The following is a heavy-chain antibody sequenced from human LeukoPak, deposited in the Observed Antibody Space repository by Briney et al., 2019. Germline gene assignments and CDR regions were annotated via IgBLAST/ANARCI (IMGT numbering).Heavy chain of an antibody. J-gene: IGHJ1*01. Sequence: PGRSLRLSCAASGFTFGDYAMNWVRHAPGKGLEWVSGISWNSGNIDYADSVKGRFTISRDNAKNSLYLQMNSLRAEDTALYYCAKDTGSGYYKYFQHWGQGTLVTVSS. CDR3: AKDTGSGYYKYFQH. D-gene: IGHD3-22*01. CDR2: ISWNSGNI. CDR1: GFTFGDYA. V-gene: IGHV3-9*01.